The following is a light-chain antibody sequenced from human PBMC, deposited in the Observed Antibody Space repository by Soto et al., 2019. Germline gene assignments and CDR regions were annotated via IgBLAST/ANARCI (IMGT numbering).Light chain of an antibody. Sequence: NFMLTQPHSVSESPGKTVTISCTGSSGSIASNYVQWYQQRPGSVPTTVIYEDNQRPSGVPDRFSGSIDSSSNSASLTISGLKTEDEADYCCQSYDSSNVVFGGGTKLTVL. V-gene: IGLV6-57*02. CDR1: SGSIASNY. CDR3: QSYDSSNVV. CDR2: EDN. J-gene: IGLJ2*01.